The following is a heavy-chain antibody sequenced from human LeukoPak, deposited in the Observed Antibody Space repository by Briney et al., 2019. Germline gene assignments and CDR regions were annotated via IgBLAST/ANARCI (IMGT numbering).Heavy chain of an antibody. Sequence: SVKVSCKASGGTFSSYAISWVRQAPGQGLEWMGRIIPILGIANYAQKFQGRVTITADKSTSTAYMELSSLRSEDTAVYYCTLYSSSWFSFDYWGQGTLVTVSS. D-gene: IGHD6-13*01. V-gene: IGHV1-69*04. CDR3: TLYSSSWFSFDY. CDR1: GGTFSSYA. J-gene: IGHJ4*02. CDR2: IIPILGIA.